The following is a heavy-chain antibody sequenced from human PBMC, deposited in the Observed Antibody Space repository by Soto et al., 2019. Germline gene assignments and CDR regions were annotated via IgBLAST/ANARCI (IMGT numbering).Heavy chain of an antibody. V-gene: IGHV3-74*01. Sequence: EVQLVESGGGLVQPGGSQRLSCAASGFTFSTYWMHWVRQAPGKGLVWVSRINSDGSSTSYADSVKGRFTISRDNAKNTLYLHMNSLRAEDTAMYYCARVRCSGGSCRDAYDIWGQGTMVTVSS. D-gene: IGHD2-15*01. CDR3: ARVRCSGGSCRDAYDI. J-gene: IGHJ3*02. CDR2: INSDGSST. CDR1: GFTFSTYW.